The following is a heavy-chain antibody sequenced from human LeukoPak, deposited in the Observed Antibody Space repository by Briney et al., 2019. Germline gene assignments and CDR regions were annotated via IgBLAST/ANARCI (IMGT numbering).Heavy chain of an antibody. V-gene: IGHV3-30*04. J-gene: IGHJ4*02. D-gene: IGHD2-15*01. CDR2: ISYDGSNK. CDR3: ARDRFKVVGGTLDY. CDR1: GFTFSSYA. Sequence: GRSLRLSCAASGFTFSSYAMHWVRQAPGKGLEWVAVISYDGSNKYYADSVKGRFTISRDNSKNTLYLQMNSLRAEDTAVYYCARDRFKVVGGTLDYWGQGTLVTVSS.